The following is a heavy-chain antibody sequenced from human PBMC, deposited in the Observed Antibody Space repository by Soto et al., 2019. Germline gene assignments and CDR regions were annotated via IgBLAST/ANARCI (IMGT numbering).Heavy chain of an antibody. V-gene: IGHV4-4*02. CDR1: SGSISRSYW. D-gene: IGHD5-12*01. CDR3: ARSGEYSGWSLFFDS. J-gene: IGHJ4*02. CDR2: MYHSGST. Sequence: SETLSLTCAVSSGSISRSYWWSWVRQPPGKGLEWIGEMYHSGSTNYNPSLKSRVTISVDNSKNQFSLKLSSVTVADTAVYYCARSGEYSGWSLFFDSWGQGTLVTVSS.